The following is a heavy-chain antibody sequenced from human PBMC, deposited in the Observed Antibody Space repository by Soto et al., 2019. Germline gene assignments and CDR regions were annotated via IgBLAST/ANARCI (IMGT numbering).Heavy chain of an antibody. CDR3: ARGPRDHLSDYYDSSGYLTSYFDY. D-gene: IGHD3-22*01. CDR2: INQSGST. J-gene: IGHJ4*02. CDR1: GGSFRGYY. Sequence: SETLSLTCTVFGGSFRGYYWNWIRQPPGKGLEWIGEINQSGSTNYNPSLKSRVTISVDTSKNRFSLKLSSVTAADTAVYYCARGPRDHLSDYYDSSGYLTSYFDYWGQGTQVTVSS. V-gene: IGHV4-34*01.